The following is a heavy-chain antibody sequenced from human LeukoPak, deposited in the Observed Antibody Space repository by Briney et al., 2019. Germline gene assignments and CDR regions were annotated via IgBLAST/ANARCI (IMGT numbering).Heavy chain of an antibody. Sequence: GGSLRLSCSGSGLTFSNYVLFWVRQAPGKGLEFVSTISGNGGGTYYADPVKGRFTISRDNSKNTLYLQMSSLRAEDTAVYYCAILGAFDIWGQGTMVTVSS. CDR1: GLTFSNYV. CDR3: AILGAFDI. J-gene: IGHJ3*02. V-gene: IGHV3-64D*06. CDR2: ISGNGGGT.